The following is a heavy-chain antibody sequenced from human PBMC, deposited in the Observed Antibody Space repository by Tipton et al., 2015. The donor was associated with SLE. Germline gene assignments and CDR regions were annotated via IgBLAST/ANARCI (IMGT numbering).Heavy chain of an antibody. CDR2: ISYDGSNK. J-gene: IGHJ6*02. V-gene: IGHV3-30*04. CDR1: EFTFSSYA. Sequence: SLRLSCAASEFTFSSYAMHWVRQAPGKGLEWVAVISYDGSNKYYGDSVKGRFTISRDNSKNTLYLQMNSLRAEDTAVYYCARSLLTQLDYGVDVWGQGTTVTVSS. CDR3: ARSLLTQLDYGVDV. D-gene: IGHD6-6*01.